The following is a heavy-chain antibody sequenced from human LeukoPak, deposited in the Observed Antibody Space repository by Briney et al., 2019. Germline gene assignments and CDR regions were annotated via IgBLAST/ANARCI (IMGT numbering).Heavy chain of an antibody. CDR2: IWHDGSNK. V-gene: IGHV3-33*01. CDR3: ARQTATYDLDY. J-gene: IGHJ4*02. CDR1: GFTFSNYG. D-gene: IGHD3-3*01. Sequence: GGSLRLSCAASGFTFSNYGIHWVRQAPGKGLEWVGVIWHDGSNKYYGDSVEGRFTISRDNSKNTLYLQMSSLRVEDTAVYYCARQTATYDLDYWGQGTLVTVSS.